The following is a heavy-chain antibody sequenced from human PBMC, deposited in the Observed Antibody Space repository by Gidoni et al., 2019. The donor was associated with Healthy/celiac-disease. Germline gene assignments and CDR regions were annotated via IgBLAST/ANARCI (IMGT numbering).Heavy chain of an antibody. CDR2: ISSSSSTI. Sequence: EVQLVESGGGLVQPGGSLRLSCAASGFTFSSYSMNWVRQAPGKGLEWVSDISSSSSTIYYADSVKGRFTISRDNAKNSLYLQMNSLRAEDTAVYYCASRSAAVDYWGQGTLVTVSS. D-gene: IGHD6-13*01. J-gene: IGHJ4*02. CDR1: GFTFSSYS. V-gene: IGHV3-48*01. CDR3: ASRSAAVDY.